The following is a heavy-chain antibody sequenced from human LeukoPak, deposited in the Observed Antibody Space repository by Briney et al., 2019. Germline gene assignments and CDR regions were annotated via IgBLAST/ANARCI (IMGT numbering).Heavy chain of an antibody. Sequence: GGSLRLSCAASGFIFSDYYMSWIRQAPGKGLEWISHISSRSDYTNYIDSVKGRFTISRDNAKNSLYLQMNSLRADDTAVYYCARSPDYYGSGTSHVDYYYGMDVWGRGTTVTVSS. J-gene: IGHJ6*02. V-gene: IGHV3-11*03. D-gene: IGHD3-10*01. CDR2: ISSRSDYT. CDR1: GFIFSDYY. CDR3: ARSPDYYGSGTSHVDYYYGMDV.